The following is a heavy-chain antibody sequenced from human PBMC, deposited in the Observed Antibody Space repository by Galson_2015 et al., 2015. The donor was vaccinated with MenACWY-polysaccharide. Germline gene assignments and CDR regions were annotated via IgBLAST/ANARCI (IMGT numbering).Heavy chain of an antibody. V-gene: IGHV3-7*01. CDR1: GLTFSDYF. CDR2: IERDGSEK. D-gene: IGHD1-26*01. CDR3: ARIDVGGLGYFDR. J-gene: IGHJ4*02. Sequence: SLRLSCAASGLTFSDYFMTWVRQAPGKGLEWVANIERDGSEKNYVDSVKARFTISRDNAKNSLYLQMDNLRAEDMAAYYCARIDVGGLGYFDRWGQGTLVTVSS.